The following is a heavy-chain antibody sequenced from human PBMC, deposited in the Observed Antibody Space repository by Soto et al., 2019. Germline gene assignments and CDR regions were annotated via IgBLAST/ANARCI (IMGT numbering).Heavy chain of an antibody. CDR2: IIPMFGTT. Sequence: QVQLVQSGAEVKKPGSSVKVSCKTSGGTFSSHALTWLRQAPGQGLEWMGGIIPMFGTTYTSQKFQGRVAISADETTSTLELSSLRSEDTAVYFCVRCDVCYPGGDDAFDLWGQGTTVIVSS. D-gene: IGHD2-21*02. CDR1: GGTFSSHA. CDR3: VRCDVCYPGGDDAFDL. V-gene: IGHV1-69*01. J-gene: IGHJ3*01.